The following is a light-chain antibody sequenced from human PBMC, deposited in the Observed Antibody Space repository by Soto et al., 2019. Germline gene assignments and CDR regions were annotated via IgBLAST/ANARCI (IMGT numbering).Light chain of an antibody. CDR1: QSISSW. Sequence: DIPMTQSPSTLSASVGDRVTITCRASQSISSWLAWYQQKPGKAPKLLIYKASALESGVPSMFSGSGSGTEFTLTISSLRPDDFATYFCQQYHSYPVTFGQGTKVES. J-gene: IGKJ1*01. V-gene: IGKV1-5*03. CDR3: QQYHSYPVT. CDR2: KAS.